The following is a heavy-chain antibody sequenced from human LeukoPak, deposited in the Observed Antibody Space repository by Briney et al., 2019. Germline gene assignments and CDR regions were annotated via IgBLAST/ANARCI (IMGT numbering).Heavy chain of an antibody. V-gene: IGHV3-30*02. Sequence: PGGSLRLSCAASGFTFSSYSMNWVRQAPGKGLEWVAFIRYDGSNKYYADSVKGRFTISRDNSKNTLYLQMNSLRAEDTAVYYCAKDLWRSRRVAGSLGYWGQGTLVTVSS. CDR2: IRYDGSNK. J-gene: IGHJ4*02. CDR1: GFTFSSYS. D-gene: IGHD6-19*01. CDR3: AKDLWRSRRVAGSLGY.